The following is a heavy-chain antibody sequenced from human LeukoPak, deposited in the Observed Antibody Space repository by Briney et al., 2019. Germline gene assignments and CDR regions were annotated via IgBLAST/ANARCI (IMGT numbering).Heavy chain of an antibody. V-gene: IGHV3-9*01. CDR3: AKDMKYSINPGFDY. CDR1: GFTFYDYA. Sequence: GGSLRLSCAASGFTFYDYAMHWVRQAPGKGLEWVSGISWNSGSIGYADSVKGRFTISRDNAKNSLYLQMNSLRAEDTDLYYCAKDMKYSINPGFDYWGQGTLVTVSS. D-gene: IGHD6-6*01. CDR2: ISWNSGSI. J-gene: IGHJ4*02.